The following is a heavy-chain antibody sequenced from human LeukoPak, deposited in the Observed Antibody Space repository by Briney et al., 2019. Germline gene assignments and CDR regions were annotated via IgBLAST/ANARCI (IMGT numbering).Heavy chain of an antibody. Sequence: GGSLRLSCAASGFTFSSYSMNWVRQAPGKWLEWVSSISSSSSYIYYADSVKGRFTISRDNAKNSLYLQMNSLRAEDTAVYYCAREYQLLYNFDHWGQGTLVTVSS. CDR1: GFTFSSYS. J-gene: IGHJ4*02. CDR3: AREYQLLYNFDH. V-gene: IGHV3-21*01. D-gene: IGHD2-2*02. CDR2: ISSSSSYI.